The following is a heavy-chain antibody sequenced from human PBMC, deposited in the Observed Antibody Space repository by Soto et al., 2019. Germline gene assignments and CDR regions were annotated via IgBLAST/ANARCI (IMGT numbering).Heavy chain of an antibody. V-gene: IGHV5-51*01. D-gene: IGHD6-13*01. CDR3: ARREIGSSWFLPGDWLDP. CDR1: GYSFTSYW. CDR2: IYPGDSDT. J-gene: IGHJ5*02. Sequence: PGESLKISCKGSGYSFTSYWIGWVRQMPGKGLEWMGIIYPGDSDTRYSPSFQGQVTISADKSISTAYLQWSSLKASDTAMYYCARREIGSSWFLPGDWLDPWGQGTLVTVSS.